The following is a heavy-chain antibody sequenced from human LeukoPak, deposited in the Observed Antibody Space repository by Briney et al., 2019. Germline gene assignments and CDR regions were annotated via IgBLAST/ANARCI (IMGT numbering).Heavy chain of an antibody. V-gene: IGHV3-9*01. CDR1: GFTFDDYA. Sequence: GGSLRLSCAASGFTFDDYAMHWVRQAPGKGLEWVSGISWNSGSIGYADSVKGRFTISRDNAKNSLYLQMNSLRAEDTAVYYCAKGPKDGYNYEYYFDYWGQGTLVTASS. CDR3: AKGPKDGYNYEYYFDY. J-gene: IGHJ4*02. D-gene: IGHD5-24*01. CDR2: ISWNSGSI.